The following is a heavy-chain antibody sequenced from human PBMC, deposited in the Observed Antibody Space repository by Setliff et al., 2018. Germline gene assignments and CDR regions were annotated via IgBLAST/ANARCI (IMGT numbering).Heavy chain of an antibody. CDR1: GGSVSDSTYY. CDR2: IYYSGST. V-gene: IGHV4-39*07. CDR3: ARGLKSRPFVFYHHYMDV. Sequence: SETLSLTCTVSGGSVSDSTYYWGWVRQPPGKGLEWIGSIYYSGSTYYNPSLRSRVTISVHTSQNQFSLKLSSVTAADTAVYYCARGLKSRPFVFYHHYMDVWGKGTTVTVSS. D-gene: IGHD3-16*01. J-gene: IGHJ6*03.